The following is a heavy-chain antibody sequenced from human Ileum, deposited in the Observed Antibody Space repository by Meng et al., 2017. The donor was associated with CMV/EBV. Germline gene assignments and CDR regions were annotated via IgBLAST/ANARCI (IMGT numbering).Heavy chain of an antibody. V-gene: IGHV1-2*06. D-gene: IGHD2-2*01. CDR1: GYTFTGYY. CDR3: VSSTGYYYYYGMDV. CDR2: INPNSGGT. J-gene: IGHJ6*02. Sequence: ASVKVSCKASGYTFTGYYMHWVRQAPGQGLEWMGRINPNSGGTNYAQKFQGRVTMTRDTSISTAYMELSRLRSDDTAVYYCVSSTGYYYYYGMDVWGQGTTVTVSS.